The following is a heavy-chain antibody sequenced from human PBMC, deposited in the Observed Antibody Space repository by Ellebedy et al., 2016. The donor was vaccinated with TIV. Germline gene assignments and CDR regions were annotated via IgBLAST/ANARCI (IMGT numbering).Heavy chain of an antibody. J-gene: IGHJ5*02. V-gene: IGHV3-74*01. CDR2: ISSDGTTT. CDR3: SRSRKQVSWFDP. CDR1: GFTFGDYW. Sequence: GESLKISCAASGFTFGDYWMHWVRQAPGKGLVWVSRISSDGTTTAYADSVKGRFTISRDNAKNTLHLQMNSLMAEDTAVYYCSRSRKQVSWFDPWGQGTLVTVSS. D-gene: IGHD1-14*01.